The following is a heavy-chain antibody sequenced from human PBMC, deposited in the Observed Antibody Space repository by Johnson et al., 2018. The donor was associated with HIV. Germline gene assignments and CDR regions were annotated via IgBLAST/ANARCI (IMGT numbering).Heavy chain of an antibody. CDR2: ISYDGSNK. Sequence: QVQLVESGGGVVQPGRSLRLSCAASGFTFSSYGMHWVRQAPGKGLEWVAVISYDGSNKYYADSVKGRFTISRDNSKNTLYLQMNILRPEDTAMYYCAKSGRSFWGVNSHDAFDIWGHGTTVTVSS. CDR3: AKSGRSFWGVNSHDAFDI. D-gene: IGHD1-26*01. J-gene: IGHJ3*02. V-gene: IGHV3-30*18. CDR1: GFTFSSYG.